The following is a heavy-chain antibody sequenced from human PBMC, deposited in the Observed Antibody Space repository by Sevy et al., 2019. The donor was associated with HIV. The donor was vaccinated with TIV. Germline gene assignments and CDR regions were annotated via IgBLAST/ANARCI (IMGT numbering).Heavy chain of an antibody. D-gene: IGHD3-10*01. CDR2: ISSSGSTI. CDR3: ARANWRRFGESHFDY. V-gene: IGHV3-11*04. CDR1: GFTFSDYY. Sequence: GGYLRLSCAASGFTFSDYYMSWIRQAPGKGLEWVSYISSSGSTIYYADSVKGRFTISRDNAKNSLYLQMNSLRAEDTAVYYCARANWRRFGESHFDYWGHGTLVTVSS. J-gene: IGHJ4*01.